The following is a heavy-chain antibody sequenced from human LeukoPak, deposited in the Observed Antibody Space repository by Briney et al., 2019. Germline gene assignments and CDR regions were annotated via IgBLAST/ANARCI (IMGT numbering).Heavy chain of an antibody. D-gene: IGHD2-2*01. CDR3: ANGDCSSTSCYGGVVDY. Sequence: GGSLRLSCAASGFTFSSYGMHWVPQAPGKGLEWVAFIRYDGSNEYYADSVKGRFTISRDNSKNTLYLQMNSLRAEDTAVYYCANGDCSSTSCYGGVVDYWGQGTLVTVSS. CDR1: GFTFSSYG. V-gene: IGHV3-30*02. CDR2: IRYDGSNE. J-gene: IGHJ4*02.